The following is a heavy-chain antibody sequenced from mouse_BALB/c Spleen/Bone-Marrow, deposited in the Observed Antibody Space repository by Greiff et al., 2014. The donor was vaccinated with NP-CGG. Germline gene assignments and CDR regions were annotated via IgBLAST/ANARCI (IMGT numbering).Heavy chain of an antibody. D-gene: IGHD2-4*01. CDR2: IDTSDSYT. Sequence: QVQLKESGAELGMPGASVKMSCKASGYTFTDNWIYWVKQRPGQGLEWIGAIDTSDSYTNYNQKFMGKASLTVDASSSTAYMQVSSLTSHDSAVYYCSRGGHDFSLDYWGQGTLVTVSA. V-gene: IGHV1-69*01. CDR1: GYTFTDNW. CDR3: SRGGHDFSLDY. J-gene: IGHJ4*01.